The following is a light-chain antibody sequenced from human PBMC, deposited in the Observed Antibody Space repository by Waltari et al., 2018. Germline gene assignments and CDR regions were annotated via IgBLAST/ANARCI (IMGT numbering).Light chain of an antibody. V-gene: IGKV1-39*01. Sequence: DIQMTQSPPSLSASVGDRDTITCRASQSISSYLNWYQQKPGKAPKLLIYAASSLQSGVPSRFSGSGSGTDFTLTISSLQPEDFATYYCQQSYSTPPYTFGQGTKLEIK. CDR2: AAS. CDR1: QSISSY. CDR3: QQSYSTPPYT. J-gene: IGKJ2*01.